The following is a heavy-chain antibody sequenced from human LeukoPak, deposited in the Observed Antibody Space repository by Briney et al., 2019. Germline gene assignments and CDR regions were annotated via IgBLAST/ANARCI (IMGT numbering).Heavy chain of an antibody. J-gene: IGHJ4*02. D-gene: IGHD6-13*01. CDR3: ARDTSRIAAAGITPGY. CDR2: IWYDGSNK. CDR1: GFTFSSYG. Sequence: GGSLRLSCAASGFTFSSYGMHWVRQAPGKGLEWVAVIWYDGSNKYYADSVRGRFTISRDNSKNTLYLQMNSLRAEDTAVYYCARDTSRIAAAGITPGYWGQGTLVTVSS. V-gene: IGHV3-33*01.